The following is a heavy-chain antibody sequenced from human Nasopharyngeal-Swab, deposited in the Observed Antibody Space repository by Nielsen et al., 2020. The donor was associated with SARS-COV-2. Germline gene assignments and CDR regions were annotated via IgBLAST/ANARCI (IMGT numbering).Heavy chain of an antibody. CDR3: ARDSGPGYSYGSFDY. CDR2: IYYSGST. Sequence: SETLSLTCTVSGGSISSYCWSWIRQPPGKGLEWIGYIYYSGSTNYNPSLKSRVTISVDTSKNQFSLKLSSVTAADTAVYYCARDSGPGYSYGSFDYWGQGTLVTVSS. CDR1: GGSISSYC. D-gene: IGHD5-18*01. V-gene: IGHV4-59*01. J-gene: IGHJ4*02.